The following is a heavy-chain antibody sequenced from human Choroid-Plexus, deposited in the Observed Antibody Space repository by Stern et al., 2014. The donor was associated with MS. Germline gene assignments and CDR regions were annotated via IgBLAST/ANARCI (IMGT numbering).Heavy chain of an antibody. CDR2: ITTVGGT. CDR1: GFTVSRDY. J-gene: IGHJ4*02. V-gene: IGHV3-53*01. Sequence: EVQLVESGGGVIKPGGSLRLSCTASGFTVSRDYMTWVRQAPGKGLEWVSIITTVGGTFYKDSVKGRFTSSRDDSKNTVYLHMTSLRAEDTAMYYCARDTSSPERSDWWGQGTLVTVSS. D-gene: IGHD1-1*01. CDR3: ARDTSSPERSDW.